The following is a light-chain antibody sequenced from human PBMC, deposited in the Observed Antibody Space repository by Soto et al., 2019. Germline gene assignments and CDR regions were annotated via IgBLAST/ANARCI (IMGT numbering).Light chain of an antibody. CDR2: GAS. V-gene: IGKV3-15*01. Sequence: EIVMTQSPATLSVSPGERATLSCRASQSVSSNLAWYQQKPGQAPRLLIYGASTRAPGIPARFSGSGSGTELTLTISGLQSEDFAVYYCQQYNNWPYTFGQGTKLEIK. CDR1: QSVSSN. J-gene: IGKJ2*01. CDR3: QQYNNWPYT.